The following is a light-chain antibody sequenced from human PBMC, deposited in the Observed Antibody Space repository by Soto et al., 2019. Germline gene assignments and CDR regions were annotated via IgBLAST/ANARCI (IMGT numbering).Light chain of an antibody. Sequence: DIQMTQSPSSLSASVGDRVTITCRASQSISAYLNWFQHKPGRAPKLLIYGATSLQSGVPSRFTGSGSGTDFTLTISSLQPEYFAAYYCQQTFSTPLTFGGGTNLEIK. CDR2: GAT. CDR3: QQTFSTPLT. J-gene: IGKJ4*01. V-gene: IGKV1-39*01. CDR1: QSISAY.